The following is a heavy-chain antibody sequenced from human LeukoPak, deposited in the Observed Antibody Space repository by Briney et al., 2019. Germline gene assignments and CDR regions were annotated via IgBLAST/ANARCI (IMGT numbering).Heavy chain of an antibody. Sequence: PGGSLRLSCAASGFTFSSYSMNWVRQAPGKGLEWVSYISTSSNTIYYADSVKGRFTISRDNAKNSLYLQMNSLRAEDTAVYYCARDSAGFDHWGQGTLVTVSS. CDR3: ARDSAGFDH. J-gene: IGHJ5*02. CDR2: ISTSSNTI. D-gene: IGHD6-19*01. CDR1: GFTFSSYS. V-gene: IGHV3-48*04.